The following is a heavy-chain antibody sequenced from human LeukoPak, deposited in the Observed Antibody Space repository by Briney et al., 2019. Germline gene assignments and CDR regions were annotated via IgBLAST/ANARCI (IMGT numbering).Heavy chain of an antibody. D-gene: IGHD2-2*02. CDR1: GGSFSGYY. V-gene: IGHV4-34*01. J-gene: IGHJ3*02. CDR2: INHSGST. CDR3: ARVRKVPAAIFSRVNDAFDI. Sequence: PSETLSLTCAVDGGSFSGYYWSWIRQPAGKGLEWIGEINHSGSTNYNPSLKSRVSISVDTSKNQFSLKLSSVTAADTAVYYCARVRKVPAAIFSRVNDAFDIWGQGTMVTVSS.